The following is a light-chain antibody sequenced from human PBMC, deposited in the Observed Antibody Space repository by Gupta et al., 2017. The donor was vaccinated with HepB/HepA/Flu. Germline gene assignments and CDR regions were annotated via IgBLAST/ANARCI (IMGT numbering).Light chain of an antibody. J-gene: IGLJ1*01. Sequence: QSALTQPRSVSGSPGQSVTISCTGTSSDVGGYNYVSWYQQHPGKAPELMIYDVTNRPSGVPDRFSGSKSGNTASLTISXLQAEDXADYYCCSYAGSYTYVFGTGTKVTXL. CDR2: DVT. CDR3: CSYAGSYTYV. V-gene: IGLV2-11*01. CDR1: SSDVGGYNY.